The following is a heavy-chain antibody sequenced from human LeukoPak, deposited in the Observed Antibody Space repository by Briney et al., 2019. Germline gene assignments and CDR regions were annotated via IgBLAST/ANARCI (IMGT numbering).Heavy chain of an antibody. V-gene: IGHV1-8*01. CDR2: MNPNSGNT. CDR1: GYSFSSYD. D-gene: IGHD3-9*01. J-gene: IGHJ4*02. CDR3: TRAGERPIRYFDC. Sequence: ASVKVSCKASGYSFSSYDINWVRQATGQGLEWMGWMNPNSGNTDYAQEFQGRVSMTRNTSINTAYMELSSLRSEDTALYFCTRAGERPIRYFDCWGQGTLVTVSS.